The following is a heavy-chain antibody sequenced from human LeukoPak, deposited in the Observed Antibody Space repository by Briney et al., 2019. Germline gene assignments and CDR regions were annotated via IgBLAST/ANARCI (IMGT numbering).Heavy chain of an antibody. Sequence: GSSVKVSCKASGGTFSSYAISWVRQAPGQGLEWMGRIIPILGIANYAQKFQGRVTVTADKSTSTAYMELSSLRSEDTAVYYCASIAVAGTLYFQHWGQGTLVTVSS. V-gene: IGHV1-69*04. J-gene: IGHJ1*01. CDR2: IIPILGIA. CDR1: GGTFSSYA. D-gene: IGHD6-19*01. CDR3: ASIAVAGTLYFQH.